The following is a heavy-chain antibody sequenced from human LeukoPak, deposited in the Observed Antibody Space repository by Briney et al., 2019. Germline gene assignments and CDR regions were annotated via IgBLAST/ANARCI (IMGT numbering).Heavy chain of an antibody. J-gene: IGHJ6*03. D-gene: IGHD6-6*01. V-gene: IGHV3-20*04. CDR3: ARVQLVDYYYYSYMDV. CDR2: INWNGGST. Sequence: PGGSLRLSCAASGFTFYDYGMSWVRQAPGKGLEWVSGINWNGGSTGYADSVKGRFTISRDNAKNSLYLQMDSLRAEDTALYYCARVQLVDYYYYSYMDVWGKGTTVTVSS. CDR1: GFTFYDYG.